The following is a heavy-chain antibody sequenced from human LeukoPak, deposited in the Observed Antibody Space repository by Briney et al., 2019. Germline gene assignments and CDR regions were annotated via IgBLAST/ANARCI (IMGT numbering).Heavy chain of an antibody. CDR1: GGSISGYY. V-gene: IGHV4-59*08. CDR3: ARYGSGSYSDDHFQH. J-gene: IGHJ1*01. CDR2: IYYSGST. Sequence: KPSETLSLTCTVSGGSISGYYWSWIRQPPGKGLEWIGFIYYSGSTKYNPSLKSRVTISVDTSKNQFSLKLTSVTAADTAVYYCARYGSGSYSDDHFQHWGRGTLVTVSS. D-gene: IGHD3-10*01.